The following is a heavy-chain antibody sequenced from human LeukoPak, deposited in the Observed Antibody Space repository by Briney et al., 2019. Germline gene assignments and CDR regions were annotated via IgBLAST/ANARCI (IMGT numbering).Heavy chain of an antibody. CDR1: GFTFDDYG. V-gene: IGHV3-20*01. Sequence: PGKSLRLSCAASGFTFDDYGMSWVRQAPGKGLEWVSGINWIGGSTGYADSVKGRFTISRDNAKNSLYLQMNSLRAEDTALYHCARSGAYSYDFDYWGQGTLVTVSS. CDR3: ARSGAYSYDFDY. J-gene: IGHJ4*02. D-gene: IGHD5-18*01. CDR2: INWIGGST.